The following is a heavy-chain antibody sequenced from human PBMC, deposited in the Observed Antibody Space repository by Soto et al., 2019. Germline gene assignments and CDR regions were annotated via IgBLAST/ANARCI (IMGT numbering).Heavy chain of an antibody. J-gene: IGHJ5*02. Sequence: QVHLQESGPGLVKPSQTLSLTCTVSGGSISSGDYYWSWIRQPPGKGLEWIGYIYYSGSTYSRGSTSSHPSLMSLVTISVDTSKNQFSLKLNSVTAADTAVYYCARDYGDYNWFDPWGQGTLVTVSS. CDR3: ARDYGDYNWFDP. V-gene: IGHV4-30-4*01. CDR2: IYYSGSTYSRGST. CDR1: GGSISSGDYY. D-gene: IGHD4-17*01.